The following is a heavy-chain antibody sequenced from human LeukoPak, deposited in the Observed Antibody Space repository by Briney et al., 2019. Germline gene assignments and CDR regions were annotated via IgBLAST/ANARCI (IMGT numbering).Heavy chain of an antibody. CDR3: ARVDYYGSGSSPRPYFFDY. Sequence: GGSLRLSCAASGFTFSSYWMSWARQAPGKGLEWVANIKQDGSEKYYVDSVKGRFTISRDNAKNSLYLQMNSLRAEDTAVYYCARVDYYGSGSSPRPYFFDYWGQGTLVTVSS. V-gene: IGHV3-7*01. D-gene: IGHD3-10*01. CDR2: IKQDGSEK. J-gene: IGHJ4*02. CDR1: GFTFSSYW.